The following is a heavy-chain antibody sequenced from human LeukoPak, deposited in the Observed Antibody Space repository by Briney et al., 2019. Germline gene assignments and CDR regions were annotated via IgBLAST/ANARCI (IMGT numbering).Heavy chain of an antibody. J-gene: IGHJ6*03. CDR2: IYYSGST. CDR3: ARHETANYYYYYMDV. V-gene: IGHV4-39*01. CDR1: GGSISSSSYY. Sequence: SETLSLTCTVSGGSISSSSYYWGWIRQPPGKGLEWIGSIYYSGSTYYNPSLKSRVTISVDTSKNQFSLKLSSVTAADTAVYYCARHETANYYYYYMDVWGKGTTVTISS.